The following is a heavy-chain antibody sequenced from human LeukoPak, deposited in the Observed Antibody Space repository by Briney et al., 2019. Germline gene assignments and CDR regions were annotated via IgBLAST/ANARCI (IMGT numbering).Heavy chain of an antibody. CDR3: ARANAYDILTGYHRWQRTPLDY. Sequence: ASVKVSCKASGYTFTGYYMHWVRQAPGQGLEWMGWINPNSGGTNYAQKFQGRVTMTRDTSISTAYMELSRLRSDDTAVYYCARANAYDILTGYHRWQRTPLDYWGQGTLVTVSS. V-gene: IGHV1-2*02. CDR1: GYTFTGYY. CDR2: INPNSGGT. D-gene: IGHD3-9*01. J-gene: IGHJ4*02.